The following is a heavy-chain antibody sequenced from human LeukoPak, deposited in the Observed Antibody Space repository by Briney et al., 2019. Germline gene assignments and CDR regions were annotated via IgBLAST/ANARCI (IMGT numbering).Heavy chain of an antibody. CDR1: GFTFSSYA. CDR2: ISGSGGST. Sequence: GGSLRLSCAASGFTFSSYAMSWVRQAPGKGLEWVSAISGSGGSTYYADSVKGRFTISRDNSKNTLYLQMSSLRAEDTAVYYCAKDGGYVPYCSSTSCYIDYWGQGTLVTVSS. J-gene: IGHJ4*02. CDR3: AKDGGYVPYCSSTSCYIDY. D-gene: IGHD2-2*01. V-gene: IGHV3-23*01.